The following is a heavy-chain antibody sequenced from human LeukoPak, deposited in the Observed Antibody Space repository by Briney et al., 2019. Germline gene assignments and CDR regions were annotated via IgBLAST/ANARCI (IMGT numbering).Heavy chain of an antibody. CDR2: IYHSGST. J-gene: IGHJ4*02. D-gene: IGHD4-11*01. Sequence: SETLSLTCAVSGGSVSSGSWWSWVRQPPGKGLEWIGEIYHSGSTNYNPSLKSRVAISIDKSKNQSSLKLSSVTAADTAVYYCARNPGSNYPEWWGQGILVTVSS. V-gene: IGHV4-4*02. CDR1: GGSVSSGSW. CDR3: ARNPGSNYPEW.